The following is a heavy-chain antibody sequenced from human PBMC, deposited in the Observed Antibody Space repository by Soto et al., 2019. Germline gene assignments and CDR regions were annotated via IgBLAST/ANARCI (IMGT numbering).Heavy chain of an antibody. Sequence: DVKLVESGGGLVQPGDSLRLSCEVSGFTFSMYSMSWVRQSPGKGLEWVAKIPQDGVDGHYADSVKGRFMISRDNDKNSLHLQLNNLRAEDTAVYYCARDHLILPAHDFFYGSDVWGRGATVTVSS. V-gene: IGHV3-7*03. J-gene: IGHJ6*02. CDR1: GFTFSMYS. CDR3: ARDHLILPAHDFFYGSDV. D-gene: IGHD2-21*02. CDR2: IPQDGVDG.